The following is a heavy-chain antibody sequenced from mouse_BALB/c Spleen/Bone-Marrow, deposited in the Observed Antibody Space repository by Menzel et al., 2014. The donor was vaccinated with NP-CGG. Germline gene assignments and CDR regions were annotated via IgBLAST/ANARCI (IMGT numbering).Heavy chain of an antibody. Sequence: VKVVESGGGLVQPGGSLKLSCAASGFTFSSYGMSWVRQTPDKRLELVATINSNGGSTYYPDSVKGRFTISRDNAKNTLYLQMSSLKSEDTAMYYCARDSNDYWGQGTTLTVSS. CDR1: GFTFSSYG. J-gene: IGHJ2*01. CDR2: INSNGGST. V-gene: IGHV5-6-3*01. CDR3: ARDSNDY.